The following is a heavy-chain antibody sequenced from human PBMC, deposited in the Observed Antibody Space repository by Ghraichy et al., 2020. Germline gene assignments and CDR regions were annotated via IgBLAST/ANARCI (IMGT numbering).Heavy chain of an antibody. D-gene: IGHD6-19*01. V-gene: IGHV4-39*01. J-gene: IGHJ4*02. CDR3: ARHQYSSQQGLDY. CDR2: IYYSGST. CDR1: GGSISSSSYY. Sequence: SETLSLTCTVSGGSISSSSYYWGWIRQPPGKGLECIGSIYYSGSTYYNPSLKSRVTISVDTSKNQFSLKLSSVTAADTAVYYCARHQYSSQQGLDYWGQGTLVTVSS.